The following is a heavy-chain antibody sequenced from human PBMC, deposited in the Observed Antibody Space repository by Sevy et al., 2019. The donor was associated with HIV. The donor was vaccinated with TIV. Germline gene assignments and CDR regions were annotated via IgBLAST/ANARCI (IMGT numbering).Heavy chain of an antibody. J-gene: IGHJ4*02. CDR3: ARGLFDY. V-gene: IGHV4-61*01. CDR2: IYYSGRT. CDR1: GDSVSGGNYY. Sequence: SETLSLTCTVSGDSVSGGNYYWSWIRQPPGEGLEWIGYIYYSGRTNYNPSLKSRVTISMDTSKNQFSLRLTSVTAAETAVYYCARGLFDYWGQGTLVTVSS.